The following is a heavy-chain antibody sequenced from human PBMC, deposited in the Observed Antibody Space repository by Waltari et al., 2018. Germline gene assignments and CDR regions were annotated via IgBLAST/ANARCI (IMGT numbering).Heavy chain of an antibody. J-gene: IGHJ4*02. V-gene: IGHV4-39*01. Sequence: QLQLQESGPGLVKPSETLSLTCTGSGGSISSSSYYWGWLRQPPGKGLEWIGSIYYSGSTYYNPSLKSRVTISVDTSKNQFSLKLSSVTAADTAVYYCARIYYYDSSGYYPSYYFDYWGREPWSPSPQ. CDR1: GGSISSSSYY. CDR2: IYYSGST. CDR3: ARIYYYDSSGYYPSYYFDY. D-gene: IGHD3-22*01.